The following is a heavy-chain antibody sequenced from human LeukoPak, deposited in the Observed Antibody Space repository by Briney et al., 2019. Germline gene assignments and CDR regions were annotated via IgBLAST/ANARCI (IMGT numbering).Heavy chain of an antibody. CDR1: GGSFSGYY. D-gene: IGHD5-18*01. CDR3: ARLILGYSYGIDYYYYYMDV. Sequence: PSETLSLTCAVYGGSFSGYYWSWIRQPPGKGLEWIGEINHSGSTNYNPSLKSRVTISVDTSKNQFSLKLSSVTAADTAVYYCARLILGYSYGIDYYYYYMDVWGKGTTVTVSS. CDR2: INHSGST. J-gene: IGHJ6*03. V-gene: IGHV4-34*01.